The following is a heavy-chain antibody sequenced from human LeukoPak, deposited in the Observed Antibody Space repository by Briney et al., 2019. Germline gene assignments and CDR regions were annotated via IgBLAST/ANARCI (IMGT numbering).Heavy chain of an antibody. CDR2: IYYTGRT. V-gene: IGHV4-59*08. D-gene: IGHD6-19*01. CDR3: ASGVAYSSAWSPLFDS. Sequence: SETLSLTCTVSGGSISSYYWSWVRQSPGEGLEWIGYIYYTGRTNYSPSFKSRVTISLDTSKNQFSLKLTSVTAADTAVYYCASGVAYSSAWSPLFDSWGQGTLVTVSS. CDR1: GGSISSYY. J-gene: IGHJ5*01.